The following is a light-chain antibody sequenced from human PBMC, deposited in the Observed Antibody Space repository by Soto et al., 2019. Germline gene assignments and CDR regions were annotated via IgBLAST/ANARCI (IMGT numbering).Light chain of an antibody. Sequence: EIVMTQSPATLSVSPGERATLSCRASQSLSSSLDWYQHKRGQAARLLIHGASTRAIGIPDRFSGSGSGTEFTLTISSLQSEDFAVYYCQQYTDWPLTFGGGTKVEIK. CDR1: QSLSSS. CDR3: QQYTDWPLT. CDR2: GAS. J-gene: IGKJ4*01. V-gene: IGKV3-15*01.